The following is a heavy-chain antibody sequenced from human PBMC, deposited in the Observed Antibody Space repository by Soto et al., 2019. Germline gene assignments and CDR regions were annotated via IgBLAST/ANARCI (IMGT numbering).Heavy chain of an antibody. J-gene: IGHJ1*01. CDR3: ARNFPREYGH. CDR1: GFTFSSYG. D-gene: IGHD3-10*01. CDR2: IWYDGSNK. Sequence: QVQLVESGGGVVQPGRSLRLSCAASGFTFSSYGMHWVRQAPGKGLEWVAVIWYDGSNKYYADSVKGRFTISRDNSKNTLYLQMNSLRAEDTAVYSCARNFPREYGHWGQGTLVTVSS. V-gene: IGHV3-33*01.